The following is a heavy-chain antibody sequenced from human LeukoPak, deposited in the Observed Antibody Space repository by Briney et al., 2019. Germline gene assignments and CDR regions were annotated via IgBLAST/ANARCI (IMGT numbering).Heavy chain of an antibody. CDR2: IYYSGST. CDR3: ARGLARTSMVTRGGVRFDY. J-gene: IGHJ4*02. Sequence: PSETLSLICTVSGVSISSYYWSWIRQPPGKGLEWIGYIYYSGSTNYNPSLKSRVTISVDTSKNQFSLKLSSVTAADTAVYYCARGLARTSMVTRGGVRFDYWGQGTLVTVSS. CDR1: GVSISSYY. D-gene: IGHD5-18*01. V-gene: IGHV4-59*01.